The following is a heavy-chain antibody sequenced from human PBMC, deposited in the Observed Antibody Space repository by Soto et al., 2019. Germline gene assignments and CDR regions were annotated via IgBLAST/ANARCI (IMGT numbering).Heavy chain of an antibody. J-gene: IGHJ4*02. CDR3: ARGRASGSYYLLDY. V-gene: IGHV1-8*01. D-gene: IGHD3-10*01. CDR2: INPNSGNI. CDR1: GNTFTSYD. Sequence: XSVKVSCKASGNTFTSYDINWVRQATGHGLEWMGWINPNSGNIGYAQKFQGRVTMTRDTAIRTAYMEVSRLRSDDTAVYYCARGRASGSYYLLDYWGQGTLVTVSS.